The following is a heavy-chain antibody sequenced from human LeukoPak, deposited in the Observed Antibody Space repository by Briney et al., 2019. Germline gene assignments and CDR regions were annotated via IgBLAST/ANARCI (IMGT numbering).Heavy chain of an antibody. CDR1: RHTFPSYY. CDR2: IKPSGGST. D-gene: IGHD2-2*01. V-gene: IGHV1-46*01. Sequence: GPSVTVSCQASRHTFPSYYMHWVRQAPGQGLEWMGIIKPSGGSTSYAKKSQGRVTMARDTSTSTVYMELSSLRSEDTAVYYCARGGEDIVVVPAAILDYWGQGTLVTVSS. CDR3: ARGGEDIVVVPAAILDY. J-gene: IGHJ4*02.